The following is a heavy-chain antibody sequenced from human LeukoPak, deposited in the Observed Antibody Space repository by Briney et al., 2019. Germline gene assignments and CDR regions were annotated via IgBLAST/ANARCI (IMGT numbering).Heavy chain of an antibody. J-gene: IGHJ6*02. CDR1: GYTFSSYA. CDR3: ARSYDSSGLGLYYYYGMDV. CDR2: INTNTGNP. V-gene: IGHV7-4-1*02. Sequence: GASVKVSCKASGYTFSSYAMNWVRQAPGQGLEWMGWINTNTGNPTYARGFTGRFVFSLDTSVSTAYLQISSLKAEDTAVYYCARSYDSSGLGLYYYYGMDVWGQGTTVTVSS. D-gene: IGHD3-22*01.